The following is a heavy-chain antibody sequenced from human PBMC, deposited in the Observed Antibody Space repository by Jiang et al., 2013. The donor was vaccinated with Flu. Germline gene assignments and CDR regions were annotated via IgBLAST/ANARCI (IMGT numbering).Heavy chain of an antibody. CDR1: GYTFTGYY. Sequence: GAEVKKPGASVKVSCKASGYTFTGYYMHWVRQAPGQGLEWMGWINPNSGGTNYAQKFQGWVTMTRDTSTSTAYMELRSLRSDDTAVYYCARPQDSSGYSPTGYWGQGTLVTVSS. CDR3: ARPQDSSGYSPTGY. CDR2: INPNSGGT. V-gene: IGHV1-2*04. D-gene: IGHD3-22*01. J-gene: IGHJ4*02.